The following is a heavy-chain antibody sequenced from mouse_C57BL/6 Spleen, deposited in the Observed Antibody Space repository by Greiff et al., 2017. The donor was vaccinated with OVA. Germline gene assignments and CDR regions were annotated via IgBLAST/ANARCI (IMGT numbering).Heavy chain of an antibody. Sequence: EVKVEESGGGLVQPGGSMKLSCVASGFTFSNYWMNWVRQSPEKGLEWVAQIRLKSDNYATHYAESVKGRFTISRDDSKSSVYLQMNNLRAEDTGIYYCTGKACYYGYYFDYWGQGTTLTVSS. CDR1: GFTFSNYW. CDR3: TGKACYYGYYFDY. CDR2: IRLKSDNYAT. D-gene: IGHD2-1*01. V-gene: IGHV6-3*01. J-gene: IGHJ2*01.